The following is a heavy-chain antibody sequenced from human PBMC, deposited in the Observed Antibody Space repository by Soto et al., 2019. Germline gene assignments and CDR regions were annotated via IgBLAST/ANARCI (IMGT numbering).Heavy chain of an antibody. CDR3: ARPPGYISDWYYCARGRTSSSWYGGYYYYGMDV. J-gene: IGHJ6*02. CDR1: RYTFINYY. V-gene: IGHV1-2*02. Sequence: ASVKVSCKASRYTFINYYMHWVRQAPGQGFEWMGRISPKSGGTNYAQKFQGRVSMTWDTSLKTAYMELSSLMSEDTAVYYCARPPGYISDWYYCARGRTSSSWYGGYYYYGMDVWGQGTTVTVS. CDR2: ISPKSGGT. D-gene: IGHD6-13*01.